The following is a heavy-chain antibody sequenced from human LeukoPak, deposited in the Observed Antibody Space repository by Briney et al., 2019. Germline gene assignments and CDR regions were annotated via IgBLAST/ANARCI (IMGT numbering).Heavy chain of an antibody. CDR2: IWYDGSNK. V-gene: IGHV3-33*01. CDR3: ARDRVFTIFGH. CDR1: GFTFSSYG. D-gene: IGHD3-3*01. Sequence: GRSLRLSCAASGFTFSSYGMHWVRQAPGKGLEWVAVIWYDGSNKYYADSVKGRFTISSDNSKNTLYLQMNSLRAEDTAVYYCARDRVFTIFGHWGQGTLVTVSS. J-gene: IGHJ4*02.